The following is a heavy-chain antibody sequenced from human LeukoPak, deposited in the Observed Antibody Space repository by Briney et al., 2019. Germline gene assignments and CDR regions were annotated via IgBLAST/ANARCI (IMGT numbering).Heavy chain of an antibody. CDR2: INGSGDTT. Sequence: GGSLRLSCAASGFTFSSYGMNWVRQAPGKGLEWVSGINGSGDTTYYADSVKGRFTISRDNSKNSLSLQVSSLRAEDTAVYYCAKTNGYYSDWGQGTLVTVSS. V-gene: IGHV3-23*01. CDR3: AKTNGYYSD. CDR1: GFTFSSYG. J-gene: IGHJ4*02. D-gene: IGHD3-22*01.